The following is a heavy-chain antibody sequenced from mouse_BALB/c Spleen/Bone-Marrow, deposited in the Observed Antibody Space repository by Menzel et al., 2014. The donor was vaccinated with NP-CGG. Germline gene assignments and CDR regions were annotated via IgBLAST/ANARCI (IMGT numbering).Heavy chain of an antibody. V-gene: IGHV1-80*01. D-gene: IGHD1-1*01. Sequence: VQLQQSGAELVRPGSSVKISCKASGYAFSRSWMNWVKQRPGLGLEWIGQIYPGDDDTNYSGKFKGRATLTADKSSGAAYMQLSSLTSEDSAVYFCAGSTPLAYWGQGALVTVSA. CDR1: GYAFSRSW. J-gene: IGHJ3*01. CDR3: AGSTPLAY. CDR2: IYPGDDDT.